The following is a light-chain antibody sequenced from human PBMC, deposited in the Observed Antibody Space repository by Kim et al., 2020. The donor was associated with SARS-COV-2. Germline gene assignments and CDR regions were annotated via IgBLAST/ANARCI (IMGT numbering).Light chain of an antibody. CDR2: GAS. J-gene: IGKJ1*01. CDR1: QSVSSSY. V-gene: IGKV3-20*01. CDR3: QQYGSSQT. Sequence: LSPWERATLSCRASQSVSSSYLAWYQQKPGQAPRLLIYGASSRATGIPDRFSGSGSGTDFTLTISRLEPEDCAVYYCQQYGSSQTFGQGTKVDIK.